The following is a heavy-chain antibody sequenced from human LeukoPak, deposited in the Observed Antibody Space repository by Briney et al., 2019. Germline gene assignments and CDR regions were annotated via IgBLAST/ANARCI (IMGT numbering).Heavy chain of an antibody. V-gene: IGHV1-2*02. Sequence: ASLNVSCQASGYGFTDYYILWIRQAPGQGLEWMGWINPSSGATIYAQKFQGRVTMTRDIFSTTAYMEINSLVSDDTAVYYCARGWQINSSGGFVDPWGQGTLVTVSS. CDR1: GYGFTDYY. CDR3: ARGWQINSSGGFVDP. D-gene: IGHD6-6*01. CDR2: INPSSGAT. J-gene: IGHJ5*02.